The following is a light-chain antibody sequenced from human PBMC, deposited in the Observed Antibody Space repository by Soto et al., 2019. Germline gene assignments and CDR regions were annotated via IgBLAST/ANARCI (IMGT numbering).Light chain of an antibody. CDR1: QSVDTTY. Sequence: EIGLMQSPGSVSLSPGQRDTLSCGASQSVDTTYFAWYQKKPGHAPRLLIYGASKRATGIPDRFSGSGSGTDFTLIISRLEPEDFAVYYCQQYMSSVTFGQGTKVEIK. CDR2: GAS. CDR3: QQYMSSVT. J-gene: IGKJ1*01. V-gene: IGKV3-20*01.